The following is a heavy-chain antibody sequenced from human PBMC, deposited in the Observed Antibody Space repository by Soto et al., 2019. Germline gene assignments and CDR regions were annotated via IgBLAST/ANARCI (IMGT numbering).Heavy chain of an antibody. V-gene: IGHV4-39*01. J-gene: IGHJ4*02. CDR2: IYYLGNT. Sequence: SETLSLTCTVSGGSLSSYYWSWIRQPPGKGLEWVGSIYYLGNTYYNPSLGSRVTISVDTSKNQFSLKLSSVTAADTAVFYCAGLYPYESSGYHLDYWSQGTLVTVSS. CDR1: GGSLSSYY. D-gene: IGHD3-22*01. CDR3: AGLYPYESSGYHLDY.